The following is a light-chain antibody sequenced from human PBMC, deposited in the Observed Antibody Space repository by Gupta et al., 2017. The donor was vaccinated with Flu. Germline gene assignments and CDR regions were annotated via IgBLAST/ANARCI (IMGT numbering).Light chain of an antibody. V-gene: IGLV2-14*01. Sequence: QSALTQPTSVSGSPPQPITIPCPGSSSDVGRTDSVSWYQKPPGKAPKLLIYDVTTRPSGVSSRFSGSKSGTTASLTISGLQPEDESDYYCSAYTSTRTFYVFGTGTKVTVL. CDR2: DVT. CDR1: SSDVGRTDS. J-gene: IGLJ1*01. CDR3: SAYTSTRTFYV.